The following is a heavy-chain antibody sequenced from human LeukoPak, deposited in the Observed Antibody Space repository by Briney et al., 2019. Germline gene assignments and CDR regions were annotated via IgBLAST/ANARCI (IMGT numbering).Heavy chain of an antibody. D-gene: IGHD6-6*01. Sequence: PGGSLRLSCAASGFTLRNYWMHWVRQVPGKRLVWVSRISGDGSVTNYADSVKGRFTISRDNAKNTLFLQINSLRAEDTAVYYCARYSSSSGWASYYLDDWGHGTLVTVSS. CDR3: ARYSSSSGWASYYLDD. J-gene: IGHJ4*01. CDR2: ISGDGSVT. V-gene: IGHV3-74*01. CDR1: GFTLRNYW.